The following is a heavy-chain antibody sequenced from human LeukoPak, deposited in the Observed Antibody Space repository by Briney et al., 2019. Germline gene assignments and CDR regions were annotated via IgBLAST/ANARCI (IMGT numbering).Heavy chain of an antibody. CDR2: SSWYSGWI. J-gene: IGHJ4*02. CDR1: GFTFADYA. D-gene: IGHD3-22*01. Sequence: SLKISCAASGFTFADYAMHCVRQAPGKGLEWVSGSSWYSGWIGYADSVKGRFTISRDNAKNSLFLQMHSLRAEDTALYYCASGYDSSGSKGYFDYWGQGTLVTASS. CDR3: ASGYDSSGSKGYFDY. V-gene: IGHV3-9*01.